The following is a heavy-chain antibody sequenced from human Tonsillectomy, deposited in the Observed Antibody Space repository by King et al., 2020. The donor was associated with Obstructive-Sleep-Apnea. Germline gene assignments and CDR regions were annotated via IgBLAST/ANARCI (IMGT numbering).Heavy chain of an antibody. J-gene: IGHJ4*02. CDR1: GYSFTSYL. Sequence: EVQLVQSGAEVKKPGESLKISCKGSGYSFTSYLIGWVRQMPGKGLEWVGIIYPGDSDTRYSPSFQCQVTISADKSISTPYLQGSSLKASDTAMYYCAGQAYCRGGTCFTYFDYWGQGTLVTVSS. V-gene: IGHV5-51*01. D-gene: IGHD2-15*01. CDR2: IYPGDSDT. CDR3: AGQAYCRGGTCFTYFDY.